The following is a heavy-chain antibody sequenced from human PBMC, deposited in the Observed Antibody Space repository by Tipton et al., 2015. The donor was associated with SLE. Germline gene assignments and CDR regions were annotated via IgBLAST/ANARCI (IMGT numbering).Heavy chain of an antibody. CDR2: INDGGIT. D-gene: IGHD4-23*01. V-gene: IGHV4-31*11. J-gene: IGHJ6*03. CDR1: GGSITTNGYY. CDR3: ARSVWRRWPPTHFYYYVDV. Sequence: TLSLTCAVSGGSITTNGYYWTWIRQHSGKGLEWIGEINDGGITNYNSSLSSRITIALDMSKNQFSLRLTSVTAADTAVYYCARSVWRRWPPTHFYYYVDVWGRGTTVTVS.